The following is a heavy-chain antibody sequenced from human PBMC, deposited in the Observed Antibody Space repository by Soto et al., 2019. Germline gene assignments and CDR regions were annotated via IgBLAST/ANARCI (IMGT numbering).Heavy chain of an antibody. V-gene: IGHV3-23*01. Sequence: EVQLLESGGDLVQPGGSLRLSCEASGFTFNRYTMGWVRQAPGKGLEWVSGISASGDSTFYADSVKGRFTISRDTSKNTLYLQMYSLRAEDTAVYYCARVWDSSPYWGQGTLVTVSS. J-gene: IGHJ4*02. CDR1: GFTFNRYT. D-gene: IGHD6-13*01. CDR3: ARVWDSSPY. CDR2: ISASGDST.